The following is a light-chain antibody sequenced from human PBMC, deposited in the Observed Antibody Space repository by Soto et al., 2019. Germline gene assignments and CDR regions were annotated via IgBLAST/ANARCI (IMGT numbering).Light chain of an antibody. CDR3: QHYNDYSWT. Sequence: DIHMTQSPFTLSASVGDRVTITCRASQSISIWLAWYQQKPGKAPNLLIYKTSSLESGVSSRFSGSGSGTEFTLTISSLQPDDFATYYCQHYNDYSWTFGQGTKVEIK. CDR1: QSISIW. V-gene: IGKV1-5*03. CDR2: KTS. J-gene: IGKJ1*01.